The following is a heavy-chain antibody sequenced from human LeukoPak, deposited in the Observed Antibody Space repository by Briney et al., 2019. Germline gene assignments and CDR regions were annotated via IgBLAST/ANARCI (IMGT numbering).Heavy chain of an antibody. J-gene: IGHJ6*03. D-gene: IGHD6-13*01. CDR1: GFTFSDYD. CDR3: ARGPYSSSWEYYYYYYMDV. Sequence: PGGSLRLSCAASGFTFSDYDMHWVRQATGKGLEWVSAIGTAGDTYYTGSVKGRFTISRENAKNSLYLQMNSLRAEDTAVYYCARGPYSSSWEYYYYYYMDVWGKGTTVTVSS. CDR2: IGTAGDT. V-gene: IGHV3-13*01.